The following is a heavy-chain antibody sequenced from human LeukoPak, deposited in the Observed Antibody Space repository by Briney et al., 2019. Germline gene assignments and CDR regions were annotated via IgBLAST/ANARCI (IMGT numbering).Heavy chain of an antibody. CDR1: GYSISSSYY. V-gene: IGHV4-38-2*02. Sequence: SETLSLTCTVSGYSISSSYYWGWIRQPPGKGLEWIGSIYYSGSTYYSPSLKSRVTISVDTSKNQFSLKLRSVTAADTAVYYCARVGGITMIVVLITDAFDIWGQGTMVTVSS. J-gene: IGHJ3*02. CDR3: ARVGGITMIVVLITDAFDI. D-gene: IGHD3-22*01. CDR2: IYYSGST.